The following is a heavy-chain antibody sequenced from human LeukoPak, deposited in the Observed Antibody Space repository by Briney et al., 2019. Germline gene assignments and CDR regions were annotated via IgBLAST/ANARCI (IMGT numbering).Heavy chain of an antibody. Sequence: PSETLSLTCTVSGGSISNYYWTWIRQPAGKGLEWIGRIYYSGSTTYNPSLKSRVTISVDTSKNQFSLKLSSVTAADTAVYYCAREPAMRYYDILTGYWGVWHYFDYWGQGTLVTVSS. CDR3: AREPAMRYYDILTGYWGVWHYFDY. CDR1: GGSISNYY. J-gene: IGHJ4*02. D-gene: IGHD3-9*01. V-gene: IGHV4-4*07. CDR2: IYYSGST.